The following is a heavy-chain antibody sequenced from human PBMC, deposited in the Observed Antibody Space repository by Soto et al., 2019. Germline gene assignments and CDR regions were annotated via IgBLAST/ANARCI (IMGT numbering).Heavy chain of an antibody. CDR3: AKDHYDGSGPDY. CDR1: GGSVSSGSYY. V-gene: IGHV3-23*01. J-gene: IGHJ4*02. CDR2: ISGSGGST. D-gene: IGHD3-22*01. Sequence: VQLQESGPGLVKPSETLSLTCTVSGGSVSSGSYYWSWIRQPPGKGLEWVSGISGSGGSTYYADSVQGRFTISRDNSRNTLYLQMNTLRAEDTAVYYCAKDHYDGSGPDYWGQGTLVTVSS.